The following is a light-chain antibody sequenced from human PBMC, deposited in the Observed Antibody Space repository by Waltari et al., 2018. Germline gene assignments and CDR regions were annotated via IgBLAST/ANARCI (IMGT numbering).Light chain of an antibody. Sequence: QTVVTQEPSLSVSPGGTVPLTCAFSSGYPSPTSYAPRYQQTPGQAPRTLVYKANARSSGVPDRFSGSILGNTAALTITGAQADDESDYYCALYMGSGIWVFGGGTRLTVL. CDR1: SGYPSPTSY. V-gene: IGLV8-61*01. CDR3: ALYMGSGIWV. J-gene: IGLJ3*02. CDR2: KAN.